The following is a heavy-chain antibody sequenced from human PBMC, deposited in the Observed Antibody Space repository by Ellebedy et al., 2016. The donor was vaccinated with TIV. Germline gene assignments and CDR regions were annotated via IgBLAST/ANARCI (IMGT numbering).Heavy chain of an antibody. Sequence: GESLKISCAASGFTFSSYAMSWVRQAPGKGLEWVSTVTGSGSSTYYADSVKGRFTISRDNSKNTLYLQINSLRAEDTAVYYCTFIAVAGRGAYWGQGTLVTVSS. CDR1: GFTFSSYA. D-gene: IGHD6-13*01. CDR3: TFIAVAGRGAY. J-gene: IGHJ4*02. CDR2: VTGSGSST. V-gene: IGHV3-23*01.